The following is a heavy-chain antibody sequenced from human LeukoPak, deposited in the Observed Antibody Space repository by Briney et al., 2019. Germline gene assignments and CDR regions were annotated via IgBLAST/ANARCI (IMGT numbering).Heavy chain of an antibody. J-gene: IGHJ4*02. CDR3: TRVANGIDY. Sequence: GGSLRLSCAASGFTFSDYYMDWVRQAPGKGLEWVGRIRNKANSYTTEYAASVKGRFTISRDDSKKSLYLQMNSLKTEGTAVYYCTRVANGIDYWGQGTLVTVSS. CDR1: GFTFSDYY. V-gene: IGHV3-72*01. CDR2: IRNKANSYTT.